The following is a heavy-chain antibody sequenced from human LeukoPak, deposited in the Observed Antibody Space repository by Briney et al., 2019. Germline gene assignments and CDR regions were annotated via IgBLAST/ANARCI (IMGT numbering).Heavy chain of an antibody. CDR3: ARDYDSSGYYY. Sequence: GGSLRLSCAASGFTFSNNWMTWVRQAPGKGLEWVAVIWYDGSNKYYADSVKGRFTISRDNSKNTLYLQMNSLRAEDTAVYYCARDYDSSGYYYWGQGTLVTVSS. CDR2: IWYDGSNK. D-gene: IGHD3-22*01. J-gene: IGHJ4*02. V-gene: IGHV3-33*08. CDR1: GFTFSNNW.